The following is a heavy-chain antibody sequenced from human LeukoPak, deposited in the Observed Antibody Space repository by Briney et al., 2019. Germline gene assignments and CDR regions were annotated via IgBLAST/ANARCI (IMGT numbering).Heavy chain of an antibody. CDR3: AKYSSGYYIFDY. Sequence: PGGSLRLSCAASGFTFSTYAMSWVRQAPGKGLEWVSAISGSGGSTYYADSVKGRFTISRDNSKNTLYLQMNSLRAEDTAAYYCAKYSSGYYIFDYWGQGTLVTVSS. CDR2: ISGSGGST. V-gene: IGHV3-23*01. D-gene: IGHD3-22*01. CDR1: GFTFSTYA. J-gene: IGHJ4*02.